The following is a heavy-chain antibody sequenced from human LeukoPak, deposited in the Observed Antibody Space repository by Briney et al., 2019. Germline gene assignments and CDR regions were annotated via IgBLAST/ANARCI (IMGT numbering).Heavy chain of an antibody. V-gene: IGHV3-66*01. CDR2: IYSGGST. Sequence: GSLRLSCAASGFTVSSNYMSWVRQAPGKGLEWVSVIYSGGSTYYADSVKGRFTISRDNSKNTLYLQMNSLRAEDTAVYYCASGDSGYDYDFDYWGQGTLVTVSS. J-gene: IGHJ4*02. CDR3: ASGDSGYDYDFDY. CDR1: GFTVSSNY. D-gene: IGHD5-12*01.